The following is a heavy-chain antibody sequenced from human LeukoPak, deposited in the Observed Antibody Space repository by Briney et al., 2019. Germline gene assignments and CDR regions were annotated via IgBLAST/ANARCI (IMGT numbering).Heavy chain of an antibody. V-gene: IGHV3-23*01. CDR1: GITLSNYG. CDR2: LSGSAGGT. J-gene: IGHJ4*02. Sequence: PGGSLRLSCAVSGITLSNYGMIWVRQAPGKGLQWVAGLSGSAGGTHYADSVKGRFPVSRDNPKNTLYLQMNSLRPEDTAVYFCARRGIVIRSLFVVGYHKEASYFDSWGQGALVTVSS. D-gene: IGHD2-21*01. CDR3: ARRGIVIRSLFVVGYHKEASYFDS.